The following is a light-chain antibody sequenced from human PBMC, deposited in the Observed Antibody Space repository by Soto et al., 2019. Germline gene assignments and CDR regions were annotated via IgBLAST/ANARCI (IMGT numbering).Light chain of an antibody. Sequence: AIPMTQSPSSLSASVGDRVTITCRASQGIRNDLGWYQQKPGKAPKLLIYAASSLQSGVPSRFSGSGSGTDFTLTISSLQPEDFATYYCLQDYNYPGFGQGTKVEIK. CDR2: AAS. CDR1: QGIRND. V-gene: IGKV1-6*01. J-gene: IGKJ1*01. CDR3: LQDYNYPG.